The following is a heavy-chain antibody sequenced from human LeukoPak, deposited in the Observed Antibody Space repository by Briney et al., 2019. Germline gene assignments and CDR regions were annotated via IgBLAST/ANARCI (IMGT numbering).Heavy chain of an antibody. CDR1: GFTFSSYW. Sequence: RPGGSLRLSCAASGFTFSSYWMSWVRQAPRKGLEWVANIKQDGREKYYVDSVKGRFTISRDNAKNSLYLQMNSLRAEDTAVYYCARVGGSYYVHYYGMDVWGQGTTVTVSS. CDR3: ARVGGSYYVHYYGMDV. V-gene: IGHV3-7*04. CDR2: IKQDGREK. D-gene: IGHD1-26*01. J-gene: IGHJ6*02.